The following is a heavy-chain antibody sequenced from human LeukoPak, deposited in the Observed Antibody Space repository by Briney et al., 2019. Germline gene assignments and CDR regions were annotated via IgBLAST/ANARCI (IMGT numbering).Heavy chain of an antibody. CDR3: ASGGDITRYAFDI. Sequence: LVKVSCKASGGTFSSYAISWVRQAPGQGLEWMGRIIPIFGTANYAQKFQGRVTITTDESTSTAYMELSSLRSEDTAVYYCASGGDITRYAFDIWGQGTMVTVSS. CDR2: IIPIFGTA. CDR1: GGTFSSYA. D-gene: IGHD3-9*01. J-gene: IGHJ3*02. V-gene: IGHV1-69*05.